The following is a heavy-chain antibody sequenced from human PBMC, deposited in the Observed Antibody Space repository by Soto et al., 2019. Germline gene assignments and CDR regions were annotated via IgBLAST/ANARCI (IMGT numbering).Heavy chain of an antibody. CDR2: ISAYNGNT. J-gene: IGHJ4*02. CDR1: GYTFTSYG. CDR3: ARYRLPSQCHWLADFDY. D-gene: IGHD6-19*01. V-gene: IGHV1-18*01. Sequence: QVQLVQSGAEVKKPGASVKVSCKASGYTFTSYGISWVRQAPGQGLEWMGWISAYNGNTNYAQKLQGRVTMTTDTPTSTAYMELRRLRSDDTAVYSCARYRLPSQCHWLADFDYWRQGPLVTVSS.